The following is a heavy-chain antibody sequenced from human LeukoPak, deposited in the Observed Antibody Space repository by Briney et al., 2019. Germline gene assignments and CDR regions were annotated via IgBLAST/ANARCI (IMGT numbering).Heavy chain of an antibody. Sequence: PGGSLRLSCAASGFTFSSYWMHWVRQAPGKGLAWVSHISSDGSSTNYAESVKGRFTIARDNGKNTLYLQMNRLRAEDTAVYYCARVGLDLGVTLDYWGQGTPVTVSS. D-gene: IGHD1-26*01. J-gene: IGHJ4*02. CDR3: ARVGLDLGVTLDY. CDR2: ISSDGSST. CDR1: GFTFSSYW. V-gene: IGHV3-74*01.